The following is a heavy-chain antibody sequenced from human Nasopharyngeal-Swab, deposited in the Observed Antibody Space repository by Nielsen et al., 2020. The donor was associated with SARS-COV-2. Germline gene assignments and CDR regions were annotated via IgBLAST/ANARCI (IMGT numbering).Heavy chain of an antibody. CDR3: ARDRADYHISYYYYYMDV. V-gene: IGHV4-34*01. D-gene: IGHD4-11*01. CDR2: INHSGST. Sequence: GSLRLSFGVYGGSFTDPYWSWIRQPPGKGLDWMGAINHSGSTNYKPSLKSRVTMSVDTSKNQFPLNLSSVTAADTAVYYCARDRADYHISYYYYYMDVWGKGTTVAVSS. CDR1: GGSFTDPY. J-gene: IGHJ6*03.